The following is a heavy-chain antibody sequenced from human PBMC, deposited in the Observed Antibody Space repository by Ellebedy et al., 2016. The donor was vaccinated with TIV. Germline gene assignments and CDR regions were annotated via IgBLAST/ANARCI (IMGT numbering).Heavy chain of an antibody. V-gene: IGHV6-1*01. D-gene: IGHD5-18*01. CDR2: TYYRSKWYN. J-gene: IGHJ3*02. CDR3: AREGGRQQWLPPGSYAFDI. CDR1: GDSVSSNSVA. Sequence: LRLSCAISGDSVSSNSVAWNWIRQSPSRGLEWLGRTYYRSKWYNDYAVSVKSRITINPDTSKNQFSLQLNSVTPEDTAVYYCAREGGRQQWLPPGSYAFDIWGQGTMVTVSS.